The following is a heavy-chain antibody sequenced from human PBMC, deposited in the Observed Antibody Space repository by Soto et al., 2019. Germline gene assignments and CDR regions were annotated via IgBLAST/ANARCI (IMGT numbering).Heavy chain of an antibody. Sequence: SETLSLTCTVSGGSISSGGYYWSWIRQHPGKGLEWIGYIYYSGSTYYNPSLKSRVTISVDTSKNQFSLKLSSVTAADTAVYYCARWRSEYYYYMDVWGKGTTVTVSS. D-gene: IGHD3-16*01. CDR3: ARWRSEYYYYMDV. CDR2: IYYSGST. CDR1: GGSISSGGYY. V-gene: IGHV4-31*03. J-gene: IGHJ6*03.